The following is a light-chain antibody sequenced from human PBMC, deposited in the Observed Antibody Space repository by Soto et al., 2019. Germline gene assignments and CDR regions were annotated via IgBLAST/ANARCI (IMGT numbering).Light chain of an antibody. Sequence: DIQMTQSPSTLSASVGDRVTITCRASQSISSWLAWYQQKPGKAPILLIYDASILESGVPSRFSGSGSGTEFTLTISSLQLDDFATYYCQQYNSYSPYTFGQGTKLEIK. J-gene: IGKJ2*01. CDR3: QQYNSYSPYT. CDR2: DAS. CDR1: QSISSW. V-gene: IGKV1-5*01.